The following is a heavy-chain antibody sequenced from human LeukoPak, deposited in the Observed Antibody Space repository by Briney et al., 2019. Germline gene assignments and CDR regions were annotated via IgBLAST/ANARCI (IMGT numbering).Heavy chain of an antibody. V-gene: IGHV3-7*04. CDR2: IKEDGSEK. D-gene: IGHD1-26*01. CDR3: ARDHHPSYYLPDY. J-gene: IGHJ4*02. CDR1: GFTFSSYW. Sequence: PGESLTLSCAVSGFTFSSYWMTWVRQAPGKGLEWVASIKEDGSEKYYEDSVKGRFTISRDNAKNSLYLQMNSLRAEDTAVYYCARDHHPSYYLPDYWGQGTLVTVSS.